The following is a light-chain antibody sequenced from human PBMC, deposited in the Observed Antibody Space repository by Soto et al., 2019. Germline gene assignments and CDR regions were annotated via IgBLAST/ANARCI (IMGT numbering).Light chain of an antibody. V-gene: IGKV3-15*01. Sequence: EIVMTQSPATLSVSPGERATLSCRASQSISNLLAWYQQKPGQAPRLLMYGASARATGFPDRFGGSGSGTEFTLTISSRHSEDFAVYYCQQYYDWPITFGQGTRLEIK. J-gene: IGKJ5*01. CDR2: GAS. CDR3: QQYYDWPIT. CDR1: QSISNL.